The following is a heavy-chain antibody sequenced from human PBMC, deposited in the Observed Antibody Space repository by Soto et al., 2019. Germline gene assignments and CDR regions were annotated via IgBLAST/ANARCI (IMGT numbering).Heavy chain of an antibody. CDR2: INLNIGGT. D-gene: IGHD3-22*01. CDR1: AYAFTDSS. J-gene: IGHJ3*02. Sequence: ASVEVSCEAAAYAFTDSSMHWVRQAPRQGLVLMGWINLNIGGTYYAQKFQGRVTMTWDTTIKTSYMELSGLNSNDTAMYYCVRVRFAYYDSGGYDDAFDIWGQGTMVTVS. V-gene: IGHV1-2*02. CDR3: VRVRFAYYDSGGYDDAFDI.